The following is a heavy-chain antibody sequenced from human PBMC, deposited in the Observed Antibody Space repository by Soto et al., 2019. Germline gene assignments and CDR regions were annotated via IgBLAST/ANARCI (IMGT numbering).Heavy chain of an antibody. V-gene: IGHV1-46*01. J-gene: IGHJ4*02. CDR1: GYTFTSYY. CDR2: INPSGGST. Sequence: ASVKVSCKASGYTFTSYYMHWVRQAPGQGLEWMGIINPSGGSTSYAQKFQGRVTMTRDTSTSTVYMELSSLRSEDTAVYYCARVARVDSYASAGLSYFDYWGQGTLVTVSS. CDR3: ARVARVDSYASAGLSYFDY. D-gene: IGHD5-18*01.